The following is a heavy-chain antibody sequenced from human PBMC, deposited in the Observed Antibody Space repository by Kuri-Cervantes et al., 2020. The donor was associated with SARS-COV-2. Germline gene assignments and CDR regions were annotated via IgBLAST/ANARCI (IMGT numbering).Heavy chain of an antibody. Sequence: GESLKISCAASGFTFSSYSMNWVRQAPGKGLEWVSSISYDSLYIYYADSVKGRFTISRDSAEKSLYLQMNSLRAEDTAVYYCAGYYDILTGHHDAFDIWGQGTRVT. V-gene: IGHV3-21*01. CDR2: ISYDSLYI. J-gene: IGHJ3*02. CDR3: AGYYDILTGHHDAFDI. D-gene: IGHD3-9*01. CDR1: GFTFSSYS.